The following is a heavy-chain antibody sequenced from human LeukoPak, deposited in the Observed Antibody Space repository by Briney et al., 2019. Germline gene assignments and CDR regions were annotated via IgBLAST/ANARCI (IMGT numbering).Heavy chain of an antibody. CDR2: ISAGSDST. Sequence: GGSLRLSCAASGFPFHTFGMSWVRQAPGKGLEWVSSISAGSDSTDYADSVKGRFTISRDNSKNTLYLQKNSLRAEDTALYYCANDYSPDYWGQGTLVTVSS. V-gene: IGHV3-23*01. CDR3: ANDYSPDY. CDR1: GFPFHTFG. D-gene: IGHD2-15*01. J-gene: IGHJ4*02.